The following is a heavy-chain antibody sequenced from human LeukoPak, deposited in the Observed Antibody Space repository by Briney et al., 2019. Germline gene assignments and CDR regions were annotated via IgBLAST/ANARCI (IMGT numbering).Heavy chain of an antibody. Sequence: GGSLRLSCAASGFTFSSYWMSWVRQAPGKGLEWVANIKQDGSEKYYVDSVKGRFTISRDNSKNTLYLQMNSLRAEDTAVYYCTALWFGELKLFDYWGQGTLVTVSS. CDR2: IKQDGSEK. CDR3: TALWFGELKLFDY. V-gene: IGHV3-7*03. J-gene: IGHJ4*02. CDR1: GFTFSSYW. D-gene: IGHD3-10*01.